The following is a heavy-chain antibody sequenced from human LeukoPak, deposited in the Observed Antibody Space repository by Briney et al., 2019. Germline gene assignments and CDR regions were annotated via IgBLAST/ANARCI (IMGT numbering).Heavy chain of an antibody. CDR3: ARSGGDRSGWFDP. CDR2: VHYSGTA. Sequence: SETLSLTCTVSDGSITNYDWSWVRPPPGKGLEFIGRVHYSGTANYNPSLKSRFTISVDTSKNQFSLKLSSVTAADTAVYYCARSGGDRSGWFDPWGQGTLVTVSS. CDR1: DGSITNYD. J-gene: IGHJ5*02. V-gene: IGHV4-59*08. D-gene: IGHD2-21*01.